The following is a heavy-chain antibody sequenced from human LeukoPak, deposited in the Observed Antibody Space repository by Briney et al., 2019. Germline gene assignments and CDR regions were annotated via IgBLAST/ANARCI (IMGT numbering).Heavy chain of an antibody. V-gene: IGHV3-30*18. CDR3: AKDYFSVTHWFDP. Sequence: GGSLRLSCAASGFTFSSYGMHWVRQAPGKGLEWVAVISYDGSNKYYADSVKGRFTISRDNSKNTLYLQMNSLRAEDTAVYYCAKDYFSVTHWFDPWGQGTLVTVSS. J-gene: IGHJ5*02. D-gene: IGHD4-17*01. CDR1: GFTFSSYG. CDR2: ISYDGSNK.